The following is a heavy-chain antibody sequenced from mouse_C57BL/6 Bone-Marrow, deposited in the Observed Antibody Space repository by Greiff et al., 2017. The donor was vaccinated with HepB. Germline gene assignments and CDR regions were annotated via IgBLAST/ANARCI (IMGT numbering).Heavy chain of an antibody. CDR3: ASKSGYYYGSSYAMDY. CDR2: IYPGDGDT. J-gene: IGHJ4*01. V-gene: IGHV1-82*01. D-gene: IGHD1-1*01. Sequence: VQLQQSGPELVKPGASVKISCKASGYAFSSSWMNWVKQRPGKGLEWIGRIYPGDGDTNYNGKFKGKATLTADKSSSTAYMQLSSLTSEDSAVYFWASKSGYYYGSSYAMDYWGQGTSVTVSS. CDR1: GYAFSSSW.